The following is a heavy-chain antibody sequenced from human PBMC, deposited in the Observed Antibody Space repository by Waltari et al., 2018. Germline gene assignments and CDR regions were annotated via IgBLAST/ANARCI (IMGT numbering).Heavy chain of an antibody. V-gene: IGHV3-74*01. CDR3: GRREGSVTMVRGIDY. Sequence: EVQLVESGGGLVQPGGSLRLSCAASGCTFSRSWMHWVRQAPGKGLVWVSRINSDGSGTSYADSVKGRFTSSRDNAKNTLYLQMNSLRAEDTAVYYCGRREGSVTMVRGIDYWGQGTLVTVSS. CDR2: INSDGSGT. D-gene: IGHD3-10*01. CDR1: GCTFSRSW. J-gene: IGHJ4*02.